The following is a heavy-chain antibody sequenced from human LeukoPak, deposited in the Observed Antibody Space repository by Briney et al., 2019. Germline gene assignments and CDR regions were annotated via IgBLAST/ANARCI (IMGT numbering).Heavy chain of an antibody. V-gene: IGHV3-30*02. CDR3: ARSHCGGDCSYYYYYMDV. CDR2: IRYDGSNK. D-gene: IGHD2-21*02. J-gene: IGHJ6*03. Sequence: PGGSLRLSCAASGFTFSSYGMHWVRQAPGKGLEWVAFIRYDGSNKYYADSVKGRFTISRDNSKNTLYLQMNSLRAEDTAVYYCARSHCGGDCSYYYYYMDVWGKGTTVTVSS. CDR1: GFTFSSYG.